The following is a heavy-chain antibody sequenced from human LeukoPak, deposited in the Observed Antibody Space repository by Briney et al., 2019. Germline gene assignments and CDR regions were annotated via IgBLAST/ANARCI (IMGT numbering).Heavy chain of an antibody. J-gene: IGHJ4*02. CDR3: ARGNILGATYWDY. D-gene: IGHD1-26*01. CDR2: IYYSGST. Sequence: SETLSLTCTVSGGSISSYYWSWIRQPPGKGLEWIGYIYYSGSTNYNPSLKSRVTISVDTSKNQFSLKLSSVTAADSAVYYCARGNILGATYWDYWGQGTLVTVSS. V-gene: IGHV4-59*01. CDR1: GGSISSYY.